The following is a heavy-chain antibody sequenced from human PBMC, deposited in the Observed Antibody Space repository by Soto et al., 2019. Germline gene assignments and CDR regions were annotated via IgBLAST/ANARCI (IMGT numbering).Heavy chain of an antibody. V-gene: IGHV1-18*04. J-gene: IGHJ4*02. CDR2: ISAYSGYT. CDR3: AREYCSSPACSRYNDFDF. CDR1: NYTFTYYG. D-gene: IGHD2-2*01. Sequence: QVHLEQSGVEVKKPGASVKVSCKASNYTFTYYGISWVRQAPGQGLEWMGWISAYSGYTNYAQNLQGRVFMTTDTFTNTAYPELRSRRSDDTAMYYCAREYCSSPACSRYNDFDFWGQGTLITVSS.